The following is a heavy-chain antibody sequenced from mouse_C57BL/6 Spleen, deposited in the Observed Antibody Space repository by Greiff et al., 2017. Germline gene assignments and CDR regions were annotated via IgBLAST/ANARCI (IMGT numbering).Heavy chain of an antibody. Sequence: EVQLVESGPELVKPGASVKISCKASGYSFTDYNMNWVKQSNGKSLEWIGVINPNYGTTSYNQKFKGKATLTVDQSSSTAYMQLNSLTSEDSAVYYCVYGSSSRYFDVWGTGTTVTVSS. CDR1: GYSFTDYN. CDR2: INPNYGTT. J-gene: IGHJ1*03. V-gene: IGHV1-39*01. CDR3: VYGSSSRYFDV. D-gene: IGHD1-1*01.